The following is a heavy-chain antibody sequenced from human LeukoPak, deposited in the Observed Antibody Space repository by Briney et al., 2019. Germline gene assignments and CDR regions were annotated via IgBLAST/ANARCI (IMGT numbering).Heavy chain of an antibody. J-gene: IGHJ4*02. CDR3: AKDPLAAAATHTDY. D-gene: IGHD6-13*01. Sequence: GGSLRLSCAASGFTFSSYAMSWVRQAPGKGLEWVSAISGSGGSTYYADSVKGRFTISRDNSKNTLYLQMTSLRAEDTAVCYCAKDPLAAAATHTDYWGQGTLVTVSS. CDR1: GFTFSSYA. V-gene: IGHV3-23*01. CDR2: ISGSGGST.